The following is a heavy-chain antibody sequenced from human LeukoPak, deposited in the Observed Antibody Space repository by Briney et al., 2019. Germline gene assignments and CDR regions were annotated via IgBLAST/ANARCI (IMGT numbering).Heavy chain of an antibody. Sequence: ASVKVSCKASGYTFTGYYMHWVRQAPGQGLEWMGWINPNSGGTNYAQKFQGRVTMTRDTSISTAYMELSRLRSDDTAVYYCARTDDYGDETVAYWGQGTPVTVSS. V-gene: IGHV1-2*02. CDR1: GYTFTGYY. CDR3: ARTDDYGDETVAY. J-gene: IGHJ4*02. D-gene: IGHD4-17*01. CDR2: INPNSGGT.